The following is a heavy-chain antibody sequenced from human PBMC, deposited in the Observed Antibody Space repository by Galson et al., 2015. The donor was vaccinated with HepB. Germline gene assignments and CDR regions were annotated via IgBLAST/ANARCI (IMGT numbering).Heavy chain of an antibody. CDR3: ARVRRAIFGVVITHYYYYGMDV. D-gene: IGHD3-3*01. CDR2: INHSGST. J-gene: IGHJ6*02. Sequence: SETLSLTCAVYGGSFSGYYWSWIRQPPGKGLEWIGEINHSGSTNYNPSLKSRVTISVDTSKNQFSLKLSSVTAADTAVYYCARVRRAIFGVVITHYYYYGMDVWGQGTTVTVSS. V-gene: IGHV4-34*01. CDR1: GGSFSGYY.